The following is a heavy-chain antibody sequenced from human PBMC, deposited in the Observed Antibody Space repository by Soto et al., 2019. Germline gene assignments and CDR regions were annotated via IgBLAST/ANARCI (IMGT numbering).Heavy chain of an antibody. D-gene: IGHD3-10*01. CDR3: TSSTPHYYGSGSYYNWSDYYYYYGMDV. V-gene: IGHV3-49*03. CDR2: IRSKAYGGTT. Sequence: SGGSLRLSCTASGFTFGDYAMSWFRQAPGKGLEWVGFIRSKAYGGTTEYAASVKGRFTISRDDSKSIAYLQINRLKTEGTAGNYCTSSTPHYYGSGSYYNWSDYYYYYGMDVWGQGTTVTVSS. J-gene: IGHJ6*02. CDR1: GFTFGDYA.